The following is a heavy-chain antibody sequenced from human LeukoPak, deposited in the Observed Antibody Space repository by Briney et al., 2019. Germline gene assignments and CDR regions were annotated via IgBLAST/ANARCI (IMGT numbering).Heavy chain of an antibody. CDR1: GFTFRNSA. CDR3: ARESGFMMVGEINADNWFDP. CDR2: ISDDGSKR. J-gene: IGHJ5*02. Sequence: YPGRSLRLSCAGAGFTFRNSAFHWVRQAPGKGLEWVAVISDDGSKRFYADSVKGRFTISRDNFKDTLYLHMKTLRPEDTAVYYCARESGFMMVGEINADNWFDPWGQGTPVTVSS. D-gene: IGHD3-22*01. V-gene: IGHV3-30*04.